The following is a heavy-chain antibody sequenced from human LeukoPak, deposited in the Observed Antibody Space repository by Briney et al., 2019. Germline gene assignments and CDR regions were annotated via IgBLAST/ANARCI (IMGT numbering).Heavy chain of an antibody. J-gene: IGHJ2*01. CDR3: ARYDFILISYFDL. CDR2: IYSDGST. CDR1: GFTVSTNY. Sequence: PGGSLRLSCAASGFTVSTNYMSWVRQAPGKKLEWVSDIYSDGSTFYADSVKGRFTISRDNSKNTLYLQMNSLRAEDTAVYHCARYDFILISYFDLWAVAPWSLSPQ. D-gene: IGHD3-3*01. V-gene: IGHV3-53*01.